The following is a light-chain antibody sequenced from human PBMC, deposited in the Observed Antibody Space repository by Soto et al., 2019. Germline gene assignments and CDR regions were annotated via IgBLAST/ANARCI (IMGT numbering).Light chain of an antibody. CDR1: SSDVGSYNR. J-gene: IGLJ2*01. Sequence: SALTQPPSVSGSPGQSVTISCTGTSSDVGSYNRVSWYQQPPGTAPKLMIYEVSNRPSGVPDRFSGSKSGNTASLTISGLQAEDEADYYCSSYTSSSTLKVFGGGTKLTVL. V-gene: IGLV2-18*02. CDR2: EVS. CDR3: SSYTSSSTLKV.